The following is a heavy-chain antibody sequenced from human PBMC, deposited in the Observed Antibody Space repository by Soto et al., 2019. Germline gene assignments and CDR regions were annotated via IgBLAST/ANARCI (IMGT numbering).Heavy chain of an antibody. CDR3: ASDLVGASDSYGLDV. Sequence: GGSLRISCAASGFTFSNYGMHWVRQAPGKGLEWVAIIWHDGNNKYYADSVRGRFIISRDNSKNRLYLQMNSLRAEDTAVYYCASDLVGASDSYGLDVWGQGTPVTVSS. CDR2: IWHDGNNK. CDR1: GFTFSNYG. J-gene: IGHJ6*02. V-gene: IGHV3-33*01. D-gene: IGHD1-26*01.